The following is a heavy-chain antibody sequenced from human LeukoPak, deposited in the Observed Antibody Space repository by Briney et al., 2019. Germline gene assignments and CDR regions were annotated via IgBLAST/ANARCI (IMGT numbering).Heavy chain of an antibody. CDR2: IYPGDSDT. CDR3: ARRPRDSSGYCDFDY. Sequence: KNGESLKISCKGSGYSFTSYWIGWVRQMPGKGLEWMGIIYPGDSDTRYSPSFQGQVTISADKSISTAYLQWSSLKASDTAMYYCARRPRDSSGYCDFDYWGQGTLVTVSS. CDR1: GYSFTSYW. V-gene: IGHV5-51*01. D-gene: IGHD3-22*01. J-gene: IGHJ4*02.